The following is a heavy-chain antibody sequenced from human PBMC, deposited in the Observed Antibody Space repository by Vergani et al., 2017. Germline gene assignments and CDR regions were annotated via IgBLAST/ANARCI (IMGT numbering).Heavy chain of an antibody. V-gene: IGHV3-23*01. J-gene: IGHJ5*02. CDR1: GFTFSSDA. CDR2: INRGSTT. Sequence: EVQLLESGGGLVQPGGSLRVSCAASGFTFSSDAMSWVRQAPGKGLEWVSAINRGSTTYYADSVKGRFTISRDNAKNTLFLQMNSLRAEDTAVYYCARARKFRFGVVWENWFDPWGLGTLVTVSS. CDR3: ARARKFRFGVVWENWFDP. D-gene: IGHD3-3*01.